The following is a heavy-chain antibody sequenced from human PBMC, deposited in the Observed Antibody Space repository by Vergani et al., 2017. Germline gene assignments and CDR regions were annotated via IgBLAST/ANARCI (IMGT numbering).Heavy chain of an antibody. V-gene: IGHV1-69*01. D-gene: IGHD5-18*01. CDR3: AIVFRGYSYGPAAFDI. Sequence: QVQLVQSGAEVKKPGSSVKVSCKASGGTFSSYAISWVRQAPGQGVEWMGGSIPIFGTANYAQKFQGRVTITADESKSTAYMELSSLRSEDTAVYYWAIVFRGYSYGPAAFDIWGQGTMVTVSS. J-gene: IGHJ3*02. CDR1: GGTFSSYA. CDR2: SIPIFGTA.